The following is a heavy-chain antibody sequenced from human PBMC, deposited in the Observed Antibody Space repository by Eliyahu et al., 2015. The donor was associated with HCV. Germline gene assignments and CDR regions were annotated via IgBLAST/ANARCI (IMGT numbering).Heavy chain of an antibody. CDR3: AKDPDG. CDR1: GFPFSIYP. Sequence: EVQLLESGGGLVQPGGSLRLSCAASGFPFSIYPMGWVRQAPGKGLEWVSLISGTGGGTYSADSVRGRFTISRDNPKNTLYLQMNSLRAEDTAVYYCAKDPDGWGQGTLVTVSS. J-gene: IGHJ4*02. CDR2: ISGTGGGT. D-gene: IGHD5-24*01. V-gene: IGHV3-23*01.